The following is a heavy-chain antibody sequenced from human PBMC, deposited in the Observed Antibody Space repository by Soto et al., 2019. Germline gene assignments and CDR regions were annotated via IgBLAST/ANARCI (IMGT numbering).Heavy chain of an antibody. J-gene: IGHJ4*02. D-gene: IGHD4-4*01. CDR1: GYTFTGYY. CDR2: INPNTGGT. CDR3: AREGRDDYNYDFFDY. Sequence: ASVKVSCKASGYTFTGYYMHWVRQAPGEGLEWMGWINPNTGGTNYAQKFQGRVTMTRDTSISTAYMGLSRLISDDSAVYFWAREGRDDYNYDFFDYWGQGTLVTVAS. V-gene: IGHV1-2*02.